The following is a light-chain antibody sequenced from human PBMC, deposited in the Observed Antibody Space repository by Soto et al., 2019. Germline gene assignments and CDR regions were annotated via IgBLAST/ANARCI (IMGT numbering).Light chain of an antibody. V-gene: IGLV2-14*03. J-gene: IGLJ3*02. Sequence: QSVLTQPASVSGSPGQSITISCTGTSSDVGDYNFVSWYQQLPGKAPKLMIYEVSHRPSGVSNRFSGSKSGNTASLTISGLLAEDEAHYYCSSYTSSSIWVFGGGTQLTVL. CDR1: SSDVGDYNF. CDR3: SSYTSSSIWV. CDR2: EVS.